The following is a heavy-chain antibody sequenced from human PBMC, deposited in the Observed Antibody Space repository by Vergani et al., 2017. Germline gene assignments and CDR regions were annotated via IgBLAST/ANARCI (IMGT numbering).Heavy chain of an antibody. CDR2: FQGSGNS. CDR3: ARVGSTTTVVTPGGNYYYYGMDV. V-gene: IGHV4-61*02. D-gene: IGHD4-23*01. Sequence: QLQESGPGLVKPSQTLSLTCTVSGGSMTSDIYYWSWIRQSAEKGLEWIGRFQGSGNSTYNPSLKSRVTISLDTSKNQCSLKLSSVTAADTAVYYCARVGSTTTVVTPGGNYYYYGMDVWGQGP. CDR1: GGSMTSDIYY. J-gene: IGHJ6*02.